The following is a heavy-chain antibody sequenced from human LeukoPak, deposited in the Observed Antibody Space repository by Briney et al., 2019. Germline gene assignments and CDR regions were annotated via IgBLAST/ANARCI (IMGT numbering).Heavy chain of an antibody. D-gene: IGHD2-2*01. J-gene: IGHJ4*02. CDR1: GYTFTSYY. V-gene: IGHV1-2*06. CDR3: AREYCTSTSCQFYYFDF. Sequence: ASVKVSCKASGYTFTSYYLHWVRQAPGQGLEWMGRINPNSGGTNYAQKFQGRVTMTRDTSISTAYMELSRLSSDDTAVFYCAREYCTSTSCQFYYFDFWGQGTLVTVSS. CDR2: INPNSGGT.